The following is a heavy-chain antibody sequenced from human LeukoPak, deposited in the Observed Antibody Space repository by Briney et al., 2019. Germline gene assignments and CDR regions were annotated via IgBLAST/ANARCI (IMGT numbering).Heavy chain of an antibody. CDR2: ISYDGSNK. CDR3: ARDRPGWELLGDYFDY. J-gene: IGHJ4*02. V-gene: IGHV3-30*04. Sequence: GGSLRLSCAASGFTFSSYAMHWVRQAPGKGLEWVAVISYDGSNKYYADSVKGRFTISRDNAKNSLYLQMNSLRAEDTAVYYCARDRPGWELLGDYFDYWGQGTLVTVSS. D-gene: IGHD1-26*01. CDR1: GFTFSSYA.